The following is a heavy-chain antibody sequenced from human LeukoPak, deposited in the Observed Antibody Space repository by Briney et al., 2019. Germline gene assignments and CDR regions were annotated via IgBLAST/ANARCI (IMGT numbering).Heavy chain of an antibody. Sequence: GGSLRLSCAASGFTFSSYAMSWVRQAPGKGLEWVANIKQDGSEKYYVDSVKGRFTISRDNAKNSLYLQMNSLRAEDTAVYYCARESSGFNFDYWGQGTLVTVSS. D-gene: IGHD3-22*01. CDR1: GFTFSSYA. CDR2: IKQDGSEK. V-gene: IGHV3-7*01. CDR3: ARESSGFNFDY. J-gene: IGHJ4*02.